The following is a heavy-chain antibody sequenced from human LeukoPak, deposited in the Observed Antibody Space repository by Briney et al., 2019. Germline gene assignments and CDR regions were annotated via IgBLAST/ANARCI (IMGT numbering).Heavy chain of an antibody. V-gene: IGHV4-39*01. CDR3: ASSVPGDHNRYSGYVEPGLDY. D-gene: IGHD5-12*01. Sequence: MSSETLSLTCTVSGGSISSSSYYWGWIRQPPGKGLEWIGSIYYSGSTYYNPSLKSRVTISVDTSKNQFSLKLSSVTAADTAVYYCASSVPGDHNRYSGYVEPGLDYWGQGTLVTVSS. J-gene: IGHJ4*02. CDR2: IYYSGST. CDR1: GGSISSSSYY.